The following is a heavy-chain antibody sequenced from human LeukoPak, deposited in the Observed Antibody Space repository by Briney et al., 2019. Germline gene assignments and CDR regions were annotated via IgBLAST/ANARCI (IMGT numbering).Heavy chain of an antibody. CDR3: ARTSSSWQSGWFDP. J-gene: IGHJ5*02. CDR2: IYPGDSDT. Sequence: GESLKISCKGSGCGFTSYWIGWVRQMPGKGLEWMGIIYPGDSDTRYSPSFQGQVTISADKSISTAYLQWSGLKASDTAMYYCARTSSSWQSGWFDPWGQGSLVTVSS. V-gene: IGHV5-51*01. CDR1: GCGFTSYW. D-gene: IGHD6-13*01.